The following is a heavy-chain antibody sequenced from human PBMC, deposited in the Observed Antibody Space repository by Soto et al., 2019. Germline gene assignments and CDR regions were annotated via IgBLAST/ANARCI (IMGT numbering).Heavy chain of an antibody. CDR1: GGSISSYY. CDR3: ASTIFGVGAHHY. CDR2: IYYSGST. J-gene: IGHJ4*02. Sequence: QVQLQESGPGLVKPSETLSLTCTVSGGSISSYYWSWIRQPPGKGLEWIGYIYYSGSTNYNPSLKSRVTISVDTSKNQFSLKLSSVTAADTAVYYCASTIFGVGAHHYWGQGTLVTVSS. V-gene: IGHV4-59*01. D-gene: IGHD3-3*01.